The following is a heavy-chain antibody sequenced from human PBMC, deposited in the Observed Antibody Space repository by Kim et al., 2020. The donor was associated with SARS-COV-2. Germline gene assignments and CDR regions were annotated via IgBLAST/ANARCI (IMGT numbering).Heavy chain of an antibody. D-gene: IGHD3-10*01. Sequence: SVKVSCKASGGTFSSYAINWVRQAPGQGLEWMGGIIPIFGTANYAQKFQGRVTITADESTSTAYMELSSLRSEDTAVYYCARCGSGSLYWYFDLWGRGTLVTVSS. CDR3: ARCGSGSLYWYFDL. V-gene: IGHV1-69*13. CDR1: GGTFSSYA. CDR2: IIPIFGTA. J-gene: IGHJ2*01.